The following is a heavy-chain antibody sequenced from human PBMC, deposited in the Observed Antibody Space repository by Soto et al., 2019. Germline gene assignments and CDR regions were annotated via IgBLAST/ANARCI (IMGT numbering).Heavy chain of an antibody. V-gene: IGHV3-33*01. CDR3: ARDGGDDHRWGSYPDY. J-gene: IGHJ4*02. CDR1: GFTFSNYG. D-gene: IGHD3-16*02. CDR2: IWYDGSNK. Sequence: QVQLVESGGGVVQPGRSLRLSCAASGFTFSNYGMHWVRQAPGKGLEWVAIIWYDGSNKHYADSVKGRFTISRDNSKKKLYLKMNSLRAEDTAVYYGARDGGDDHRWGSYPDYWGQGTLVPVSS.